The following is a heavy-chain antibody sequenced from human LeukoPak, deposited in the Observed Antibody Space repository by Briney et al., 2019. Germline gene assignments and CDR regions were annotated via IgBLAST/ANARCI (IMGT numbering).Heavy chain of an antibody. CDR1: GGTPSSYA. D-gene: IGHD1-26*01. CDR3: ARVGALGEDDY. J-gene: IGHJ4*02. V-gene: IGHV1-69*05. Sequence: SVKVSCKASGGTPSSYAISWVRPAPGQGLEWMGRIIPIFGTANYAQKFQGRVTMTTDTSTSTPYMELRSLRSDDTAVYYCARVGALGEDDYWGQGTLVTVSS. CDR2: IIPIFGTA.